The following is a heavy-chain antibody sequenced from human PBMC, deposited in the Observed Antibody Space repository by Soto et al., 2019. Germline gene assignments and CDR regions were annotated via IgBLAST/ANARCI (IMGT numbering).Heavy chain of an antibody. CDR2: IYPKSAVT. CDR1: GYTFTDYY. Sequence: QVHLVQSGAEVKKPGASVKVSCKASGYTFTDYYIHWVRPAPGQGLEWMGWIYPKSAVTNTAKKFQGRVTMTRDKANSTAYMELRRLRSYETAVYYFARDLAFYDLPYYYGMDARGQGATGTVSS. J-gene: IGHJ6*02. CDR3: ARDLAFYDLPYYYGMDA. D-gene: IGHD3-3*02. V-gene: IGHV1-2*02.